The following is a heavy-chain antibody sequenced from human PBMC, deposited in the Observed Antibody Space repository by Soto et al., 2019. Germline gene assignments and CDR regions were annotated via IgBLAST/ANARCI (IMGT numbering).Heavy chain of an antibody. CDR3: ARDIPTTVRGRYYYYYMDV. CDR2: INAGNGNT. D-gene: IGHD4-4*01. Sequence: ASVKVSCKASGHTFTSYAMHWVRQAPGQRLEWMGWINAGNGNTKYSQKFQGRVTITRDTSASTAYMELSSLRSEDTAVYYCARDIPTTVRGRYYYYYMDVWGKGTTVTVSS. J-gene: IGHJ6*03. CDR1: GHTFTSYA. V-gene: IGHV1-3*01.